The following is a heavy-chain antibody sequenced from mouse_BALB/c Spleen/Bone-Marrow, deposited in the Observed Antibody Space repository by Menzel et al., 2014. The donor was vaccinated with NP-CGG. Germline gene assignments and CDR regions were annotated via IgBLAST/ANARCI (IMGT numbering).Heavy chain of an antibody. CDR3: ASYFGSSCYFDV. Sequence: QSHGKNLEWIGLINPYNGGTTYNQKFKGKATLTVDKSSSTAYMELLSLTSEDSAVYYCASYFGSSCYFDVWGAGTTVTVSS. CDR2: INPYNGGT. V-gene: IGHV1-26*01. D-gene: IGHD1-1*01. J-gene: IGHJ1*01.